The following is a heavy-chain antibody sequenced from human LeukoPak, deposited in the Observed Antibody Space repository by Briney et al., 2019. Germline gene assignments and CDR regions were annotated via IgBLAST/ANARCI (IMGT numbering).Heavy chain of an antibody. V-gene: IGHV4-30-2*01. D-gene: IGHD2-2*02. CDR3: ARGKSYCSSTSCYKLSKYNWFDL. CDR1: GGSISSGGYS. Sequence: PSETLSLTCAVSGGSISSGGYSWSWIRQPPGKGLEWIGYIYHSGSTYYNPSLKSRVTISVDTSKNQFSLKLSSVTAADTAVYYCARGKSYCSSTSCYKLSKYNWFDLWGQGTLVTVSS. J-gene: IGHJ5*02. CDR2: IYHSGST.